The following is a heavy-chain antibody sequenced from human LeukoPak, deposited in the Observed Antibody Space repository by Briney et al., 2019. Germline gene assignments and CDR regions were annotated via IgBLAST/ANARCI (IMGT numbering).Heavy chain of an antibody. CDR3: ARGFGPVVAATPGWFDP. CDR2: IYYSGST. J-gene: IGHJ5*02. Sequence: SETLSLTCTVSGGSISSYYWSWIRQPPGKGLEWIGYIYYSGSTNYNPSLKSRVTTSVDTSKNQFSLKLSSVTAADTAVYYCARGFGPVVAATPGWFDPWGQGTLVTVSS. CDR1: GGSISSYY. D-gene: IGHD2-15*01. V-gene: IGHV4-59*01.